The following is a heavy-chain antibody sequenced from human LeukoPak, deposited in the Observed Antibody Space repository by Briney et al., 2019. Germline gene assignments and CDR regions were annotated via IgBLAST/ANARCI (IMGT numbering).Heavy chain of an antibody. D-gene: IGHD6-19*01. CDR2: INHSGST. CDR3: ARFDSSGLGYFDL. J-gene: IGHJ2*01. V-gene: IGHV4-34*01. Sequence: SETLSLTCAVYGGSFSGYYWSWIRQPPGKGLEWMGEINHSGSTKYNPSLKSRVTISVDTSKHQFSLKLRSVTAADAAVYYCARFDSSGLGYFDLWGRGTLVTVSS. CDR1: GGSFSGYY.